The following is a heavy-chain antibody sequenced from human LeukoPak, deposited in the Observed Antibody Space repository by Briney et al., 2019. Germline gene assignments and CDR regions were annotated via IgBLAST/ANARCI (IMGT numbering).Heavy chain of an antibody. D-gene: IGHD3-9*01. CDR3: ARAAGPYYDILTGYYLF. V-gene: IGHV1-69*06. CDR1: GGTFSSYA. Sequence: ASVKVSCKASGGTFSSYAISWVRQAPGQGLEWMGGSIPIFGTANYAQKFQGRVTIAADKSTSTAYMELSSLRSEDTAVYYCARAAGPYYDILTGYYLFWGQGTLVTVSS. CDR2: SIPIFGTA. J-gene: IGHJ4*02.